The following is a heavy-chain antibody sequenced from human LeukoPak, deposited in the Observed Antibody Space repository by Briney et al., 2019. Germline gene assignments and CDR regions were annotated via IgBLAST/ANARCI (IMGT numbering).Heavy chain of an antibody. V-gene: IGHV3-23*01. D-gene: IGHD6-13*01. CDR1: GCTFSSYA. Sequence: GGSLRLSCAASGCTFSSYAMSWVRQAPGKGLEWVSAISGSGGSTYYADSVNGRFTISRDNSKNTLYLQMNSLRAEDTAVYYCAEGAAGVFGMDVWGQGTTVTVSS. CDR3: AEGAAGVFGMDV. CDR2: ISGSGGST. J-gene: IGHJ6*02.